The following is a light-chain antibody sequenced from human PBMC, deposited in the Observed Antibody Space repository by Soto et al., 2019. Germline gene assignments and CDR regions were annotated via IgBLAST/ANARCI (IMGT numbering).Light chain of an antibody. Sequence: QAVVTQPPSSSASPGESARLTCTLPSDINVGSYNIYWYQQKPGNPPRYLLYYYSDSDKGQGSGVPSRFTGSKDASANTGILLISGLQSEDEADYYCMIWPSNASDVVFGGGTKVTVL. CDR1: SDINVGSYN. J-gene: IGLJ2*01. V-gene: IGLV5-37*01. CDR3: MIWPSNASDVV. CDR2: YYSDSDK.